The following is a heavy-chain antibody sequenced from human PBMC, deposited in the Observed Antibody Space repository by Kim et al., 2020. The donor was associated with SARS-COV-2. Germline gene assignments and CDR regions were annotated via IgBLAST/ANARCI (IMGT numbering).Heavy chain of an antibody. Sequence: GGSLRLSCAASGFTFSSYWMHWVRQAPGKGLVWVSRINSDGSSTSYADSVKGRFTISRDNAKNTLYLQMNSLRAEDTAVYYCARASGWFGERYYYYYGMDVWGQGTTVTVSS. D-gene: IGHD3-10*01. J-gene: IGHJ6*02. CDR2: INSDGSST. CDR3: ARASGWFGERYYYYYGMDV. V-gene: IGHV3-74*01. CDR1: GFTFSSYW.